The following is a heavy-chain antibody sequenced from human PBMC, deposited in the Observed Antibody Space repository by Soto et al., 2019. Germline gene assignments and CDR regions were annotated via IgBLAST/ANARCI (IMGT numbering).Heavy chain of an antibody. CDR2: INAGNGNT. V-gene: IGHV1-3*01. D-gene: IGHD2-2*02. CDR1: GYTFTSYA. CDR3: ARRPAAIDGRYYYYAMDV. Sequence: ASVKVSCKTSGYTFTSYAMHWVRQAPGQRLEWMGWINAGNGNTKYSQKFQGRVTITRDTSASTAYMELSSLRSEDTAVYYCARRPAAIDGRYYYYAMDVWGQGTTVTASS. J-gene: IGHJ6*02.